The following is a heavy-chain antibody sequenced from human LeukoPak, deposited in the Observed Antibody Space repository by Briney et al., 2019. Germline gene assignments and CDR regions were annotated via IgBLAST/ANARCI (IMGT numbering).Heavy chain of an antibody. J-gene: IGHJ4*02. V-gene: IGHV3-15*01. CDR2: IKSKSDGGTT. Sequence: GGSLRLSCAASGFPFTNAWMSWVRQAPGKGLEWVGRIKSKSDGGTTDYAAPVKGRFTISRDDSENTLCLQVNTVKIEDTAVYYCTTENPTDFWGQGTLVTVSS. CDR3: TTENPTDF. CDR1: GFPFTNAW.